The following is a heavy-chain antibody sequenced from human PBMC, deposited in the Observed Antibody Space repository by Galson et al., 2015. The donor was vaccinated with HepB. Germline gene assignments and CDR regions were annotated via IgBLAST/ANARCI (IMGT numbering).Heavy chain of an antibody. CDR2: ISGSGGST. J-gene: IGHJ5*02. V-gene: IGHV3-23*01. CDR3: EVPDYGDYGGNWFDP. D-gene: IGHD4-17*01. CDR1: GFTFSSYA. Sequence: SLRLSCAASGFTFSSYAMSWVRQAPGKGLEWVSAISGSGGSTYYADSVKGRFTISRDNSKNTLYLQMNSLRAEDTAVYYCEVPDYGDYGGNWFDPWGQGTLVTVSS.